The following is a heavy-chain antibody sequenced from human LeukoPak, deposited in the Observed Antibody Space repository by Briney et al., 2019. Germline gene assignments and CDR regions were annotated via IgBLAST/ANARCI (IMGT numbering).Heavy chain of an antibody. Sequence: SETLSLTCAVYGGSFSGYYWSWIRQPPGKGLEWIGEINHSGSTNYNPSLKSRVTISVDTSKNQFSLKLSSVTAADAAVFYCARAVGYCSGGSCSLDYWGQGTLVTVSS. J-gene: IGHJ4*02. CDR1: GGSFSGYY. CDR2: INHSGST. D-gene: IGHD2-15*01. CDR3: ARAVGYCSGGSCSLDY. V-gene: IGHV4-34*01.